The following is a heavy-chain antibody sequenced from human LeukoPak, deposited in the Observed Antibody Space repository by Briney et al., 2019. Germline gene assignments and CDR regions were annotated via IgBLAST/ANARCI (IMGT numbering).Heavy chain of an antibody. Sequence: SSETLSLTCSVSGGSISPYYWSWMRQPPGKGLEWIGHIYFSGTTNYNPSHKSRVTISVDTSKNQFSLRVSSVTAADTAVYYCARLVSDGWKYYYGMDVWGQGTKVTVSS. J-gene: IGHJ6*02. D-gene: IGHD5-24*01. CDR2: IYFSGTT. CDR1: GGSISPYY. CDR3: ARLVSDGWKYYYGMDV. V-gene: IGHV4-59*01.